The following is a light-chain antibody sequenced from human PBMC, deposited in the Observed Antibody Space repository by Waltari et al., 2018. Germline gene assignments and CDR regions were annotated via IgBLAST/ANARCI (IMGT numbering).Light chain of an antibody. V-gene: IGKV3-11*01. CDR1: HSVDTS. J-gene: IGKJ5*01. CDR3: QQRRDWPIT. CDR2: EVF. Sequence: EIVLTQSPATLSLSPGDSATLSCRASHSVDTSLAWYQQKLGQAPRLLLYEVFYRATGIPARFSGRGSGTDFTLTISSLEPEDFALYFCQQRRDWPITFGQGTRLEIK.